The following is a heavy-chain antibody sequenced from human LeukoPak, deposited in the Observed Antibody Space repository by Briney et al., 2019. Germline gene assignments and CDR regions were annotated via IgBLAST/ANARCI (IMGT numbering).Heavy chain of an antibody. CDR1: GFTFSSYG. V-gene: IGHV3-30*18. D-gene: IGHD6-13*01. Sequence: PGGSLRLSCAAPGFTFSSYGMHWVRQAPGKGLEWVAITSNDGSKKYYVDSVKGRFTISRDDSKNTLYLQMNSLRAEDTAVYYCAKADSSSCPDYWGQGTLVTVSS. J-gene: IGHJ4*02. CDR2: TSNDGSKK. CDR3: AKADSSSCPDY.